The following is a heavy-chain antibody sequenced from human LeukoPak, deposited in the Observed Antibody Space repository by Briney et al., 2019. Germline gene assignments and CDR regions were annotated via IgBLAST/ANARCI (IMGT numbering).Heavy chain of an antibody. CDR2: IYTSGST. J-gene: IGHJ6*02. D-gene: IGHD4-17*01. CDR1: GGSISSYY. CDR3: ARVFDYGDESPGYYYGMDV. V-gene: IGHV4-4*07. Sequence: SETLSLTCTVSGGSISSYYWSWTRQPAGKGLEWIGRIYTSGSTNYNPSLKSRVTMSVDTSKNQFSLKLSSVTAADTAVYYCARVFDYGDESPGYYYGMDVWGQGTTVTVSS.